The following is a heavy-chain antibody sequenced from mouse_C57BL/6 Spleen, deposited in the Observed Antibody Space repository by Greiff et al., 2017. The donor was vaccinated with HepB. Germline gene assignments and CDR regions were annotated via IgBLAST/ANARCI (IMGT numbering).Heavy chain of an antibody. CDR1: GYAFSSYW. J-gene: IGHJ3*01. D-gene: IGHD2-4*01. CDR2: IYPGDGDT. CDR3: ASDGDYPTWFAY. Sequence: VQLQQSGAELVKPGASVKISCKASGYAFSSYWMNWVKQRPGKGLEWIGQIYPGDGDTNYNGKFKGKATLTADKSSSTAYMQLSSLTSEDSAVYFCASDGDYPTWFAYWGQGTLVTVSA. V-gene: IGHV1-80*01.